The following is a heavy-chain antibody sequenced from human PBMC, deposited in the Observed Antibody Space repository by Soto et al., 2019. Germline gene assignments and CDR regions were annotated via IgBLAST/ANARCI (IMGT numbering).Heavy chain of an antibody. CDR1: GYTFSNYG. V-gene: IGHV1-18*01. CDR3: ARVVPGAEAWFGP. Sequence: GASVKASCKTSGYTFSNYGITWVRQAPGQPLEWLGWISLYRDGTNYAQKFQGRVSMTTDTSTTTAYMELRSLRSDDTAVYYCARVVPGAEAWFGPWGQGTLVTVSS. D-gene: IGHD2-2*01. J-gene: IGHJ5*02. CDR2: ISLYRDGT.